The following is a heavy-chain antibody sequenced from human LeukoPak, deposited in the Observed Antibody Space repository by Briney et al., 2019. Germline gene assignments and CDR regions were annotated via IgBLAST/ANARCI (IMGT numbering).Heavy chain of an antibody. J-gene: IGHJ5*02. CDR3: ARDAYGSGSANWFDP. CDR1: GGSISSYY. CDR2: IYYSGST. D-gene: IGHD3-10*01. V-gene: IGHV4-59*12. Sequence: SETLSLTCTVSGGSISSYYWSWIRQAPGKGLEWIGYIYYSGSTTYNPSLKSRVTISVDTSKNQFSLNLSSVTAADTAVYYCARDAYGSGSANWFDPWGQGTPVTVSS.